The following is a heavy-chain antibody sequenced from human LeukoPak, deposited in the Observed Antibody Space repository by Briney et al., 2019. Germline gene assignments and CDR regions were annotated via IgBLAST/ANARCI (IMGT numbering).Heavy chain of an antibody. CDR1: GFTFSSYS. V-gene: IGHV3-21*01. CDR2: ISSSSYI. D-gene: IGHD1-26*01. Sequence: GGSLRLSCAASGFTFSSYSMNWVRQAPGKGLEWVSSISSSSYIYYADSVKGRFTISRDNAKNSLYLQMNSLRAEDTAVYYCARQAGALTFDYWGQGTLVTVSS. CDR3: ARQAGALTFDY. J-gene: IGHJ4*02.